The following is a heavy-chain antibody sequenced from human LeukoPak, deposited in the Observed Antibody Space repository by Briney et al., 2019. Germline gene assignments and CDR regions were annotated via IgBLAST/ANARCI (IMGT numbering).Heavy chain of an antibody. CDR2: IWYDGSKI. J-gene: IGHJ6*02. D-gene: IGHD1-1*01. Sequence: RSLRLSCVASGFTLSDYGIHWVRQAPGKGLEWVPLIWYDGSKIYYADSVKGRFSISKENSRNTVFLQMNSLRAEDTALYFCARGGTRLGYYYYAMDVWGQGTTVTVSS. CDR3: ARGGTRLGYYYYAMDV. V-gene: IGHV3-33*01. CDR1: GFTLSDYG.